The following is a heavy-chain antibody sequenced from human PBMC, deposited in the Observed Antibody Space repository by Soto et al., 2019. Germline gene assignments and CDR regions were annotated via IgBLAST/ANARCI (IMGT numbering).Heavy chain of an antibody. CDR2: ISAYNDNT. D-gene: IGHD3-10*01. Sequence: ASVKVSCKASGYTFTSYYMHWVRQAPGQGLEWMGWISAYNDNTNYAQNLQGRVTMTTDTSTSTAYMELRSLRSEDTAVYYCERHDHYVSGAVYTYSMAIWGQETTVTVSS. CDR3: ERHDHYVSGAVYTYSMAI. J-gene: IGHJ6*02. V-gene: IGHV1-18*04. CDR1: GYTFTSYY.